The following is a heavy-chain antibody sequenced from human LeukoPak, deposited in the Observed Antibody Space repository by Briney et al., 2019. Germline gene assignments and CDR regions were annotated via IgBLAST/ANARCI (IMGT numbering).Heavy chain of an antibody. Sequence: GRSLRLSCAASGFTFSSYAMHWVRQAPGRGLEWVAVISYDGSNKYYADSGKGRFTISRDNSKNTLYLQMNSLRAEDTAVYYCARDIQRYSSSWYRFGDYWGQGTLVTVSS. J-gene: IGHJ4*02. CDR2: ISYDGSNK. V-gene: IGHV3-30-3*01. CDR1: GFTFSSYA. CDR3: ARDIQRYSSSWYRFGDY. D-gene: IGHD6-13*01.